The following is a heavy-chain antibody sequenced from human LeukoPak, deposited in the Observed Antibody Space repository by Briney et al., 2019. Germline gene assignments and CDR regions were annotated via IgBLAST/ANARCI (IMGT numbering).Heavy chain of an antibody. Sequence: ASVKVSCKASGYTFTGYYMHWVRQAPGQGLEWMGWINPNSGGTNYAQKFQGRVTMTRDTSISTAYMELSRLRSDDTAVYYCARDGVEVGFYYYYYMDVWGKGTTVTVSS. V-gene: IGHV1-2*02. CDR3: ARDGVEVGFYYYYYMDV. J-gene: IGHJ6*03. D-gene: IGHD3-3*01. CDR1: GYTFTGYY. CDR2: INPNSGGT.